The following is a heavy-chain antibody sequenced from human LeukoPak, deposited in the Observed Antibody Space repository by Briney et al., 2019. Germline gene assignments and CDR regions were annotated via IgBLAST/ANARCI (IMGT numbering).Heavy chain of an antibody. J-gene: IGHJ4*02. V-gene: IGHV1-18*01. CDR2: ISAYNGNT. CDR3: ARAFTVTTPYYFDY. D-gene: IGHD4-17*01. Sequence: ASVKVSCKASGYTFTSYGISWVRQAPGQGLEWMGWISAYNGNTNYAQKLQGRVTMTTDTSTSTAYMELRGLRSDDTAVYYCARAFTVTTPYYFDYWGQGTLVTVSS. CDR1: GYTFTSYG.